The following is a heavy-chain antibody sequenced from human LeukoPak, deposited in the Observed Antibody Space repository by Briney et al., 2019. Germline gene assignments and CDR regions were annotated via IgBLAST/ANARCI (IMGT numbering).Heavy chain of an antibody. CDR1: GGSISSGGYY. J-gene: IGHJ5*02. Sequence: SQTLSLTCTVSGGSISSGGYYWSWIRQHPGKGLEWIGYIYYSGSTYYNPSLKSRVTISVDTSKNQFSQKLSSVTAADTAVYYCARDNPSYCSGGSYYPGWFDPWGQGTLVTVSS. CDR3: ARDNPSYCSGGSYYPGWFDP. V-gene: IGHV4-31*03. D-gene: IGHD2-15*01. CDR2: IYYSGST.